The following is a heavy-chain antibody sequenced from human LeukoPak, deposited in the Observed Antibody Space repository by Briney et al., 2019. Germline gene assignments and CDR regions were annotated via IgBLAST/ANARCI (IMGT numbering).Heavy chain of an antibody. CDR3: ARDRGSYYYYYGMDV. CDR2: ISYDGSNK. J-gene: IGHJ6*02. D-gene: IGHD1-26*01. Sequence: GGSLRLSCAASGFTFSSYAMPWVRQAPGKGLEWVAVISYDGSNKYYADSVKGRFTISRDNSKNTLYLQMNSLRAEDTAVYYCARDRGSYYYYYGMDVWGQGTTVTVSS. CDR1: GFTFSSYA. V-gene: IGHV3-30-3*01.